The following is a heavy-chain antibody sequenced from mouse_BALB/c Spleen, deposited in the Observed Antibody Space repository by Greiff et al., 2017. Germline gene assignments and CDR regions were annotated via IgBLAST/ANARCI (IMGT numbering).Heavy chain of an antibody. CDR3: ARGRTTATDAMDY. CDR1: GFTFSSYA. V-gene: IGHV5-6-5*01. J-gene: IGHJ4*01. D-gene: IGHD1-2*01. CDR2: ISSGGST. Sequence: EVQGVESGGGLVKPGGSLKLSCAASGFTFSSYAMSWVRQTPEKRLEWVASISSGGSTYYPDSVKGRFTISRDNARNILYLQMSSLRSEDTAMYYCARGRTTATDAMDYWGQGTSVTVSS.